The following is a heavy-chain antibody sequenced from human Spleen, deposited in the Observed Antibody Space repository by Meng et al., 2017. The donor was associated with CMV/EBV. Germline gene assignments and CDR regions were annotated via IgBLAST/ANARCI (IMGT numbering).Heavy chain of an antibody. CDR2: IDSDGSNT. Sequence: LSLTCAASGFIFSSYWMHWARQAPGKGLVWVARIDSDGSNTNYADSVKGRFTISRDNSNNTLFLQMDSLGAEDTAVYYCAKIGSFTYYYYGMDVWGQGTTVTVSS. J-gene: IGHJ6*02. D-gene: IGHD1-26*01. V-gene: IGHV3-74*01. CDR3: AKIGSFTYYYYGMDV. CDR1: GFIFSSYW.